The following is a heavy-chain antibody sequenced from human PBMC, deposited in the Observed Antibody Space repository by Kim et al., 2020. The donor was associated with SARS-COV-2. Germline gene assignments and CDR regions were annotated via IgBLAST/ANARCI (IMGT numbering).Heavy chain of an antibody. Sequence: SETLSLTCTVSGGSISSSSYYWGWIRQPPGKGLEWIGSIYYSGSTYYNPSLKSRVTISVDTSKNQFSLKLSSVTAADTAVYYCARPSIAAVYFDYWGQGTLVTVSS. CDR3: ARPSIAAVYFDY. CDR2: IYYSGST. V-gene: IGHV4-39*01. J-gene: IGHJ4*02. D-gene: IGHD6-13*01. CDR1: GGSISSSSYY.